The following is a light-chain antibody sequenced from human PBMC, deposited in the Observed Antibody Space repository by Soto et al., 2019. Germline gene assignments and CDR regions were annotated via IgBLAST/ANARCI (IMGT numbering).Light chain of an antibody. CDR2: GVS. CDR3: QQYVSSPPT. Sequence: EIVLTQSPGTLSLSPGERATLSYRASQSVTSNYLAYYQQRPGQAPRLLIYGVSSSAPGIPDRFSGSGSGTDFTLTISRLEPEGFAVYYCQQYVSSPPTFGQGIRVEFK. V-gene: IGKV3-20*01. J-gene: IGKJ1*01. CDR1: QSVTSNY.